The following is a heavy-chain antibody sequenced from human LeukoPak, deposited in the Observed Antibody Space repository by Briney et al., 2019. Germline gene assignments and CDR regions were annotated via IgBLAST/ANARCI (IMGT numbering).Heavy chain of an antibody. D-gene: IGHD4-17*01. J-gene: IGHJ5*02. CDR3: ARTYGDRNWSDP. V-gene: IGHV4-61*01. CDR2: IYYSGST. Sequence: SETLSLTCTVSGGSISSDSYYWSWIRQPPGKGLEWIGYIYYSGSTNYNPSLKSRVTISVDTSKNQFSLKLSSVTAADTAVYYCARTYGDRNWSDPWGQGTLVTVSS. CDR1: GGSISSDSYY.